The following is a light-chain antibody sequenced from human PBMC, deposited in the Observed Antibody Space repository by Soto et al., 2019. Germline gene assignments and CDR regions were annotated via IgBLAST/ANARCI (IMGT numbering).Light chain of an antibody. V-gene: IGKV3-20*01. CDR1: QSVSSSY. CDR3: QQHNNWPPWT. CDR2: GAS. J-gene: IGKJ1*01. Sequence: EIVLTQSPGTLSLSPGERATLSCRASQSVSSSYLAWYQQKPGQAPRLLIYGASSRATGIPDRFSGSGSGTEFTLTISSLQSEDFAVYYCQQHNNWPPWTFGKGTKVDIK.